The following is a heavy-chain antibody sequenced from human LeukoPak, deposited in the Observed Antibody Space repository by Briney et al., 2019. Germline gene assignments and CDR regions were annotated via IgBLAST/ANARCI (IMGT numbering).Heavy chain of an antibody. D-gene: IGHD5-12*01. V-gene: IGHV3-74*01. CDR1: GFTFSDYW. J-gene: IGHJ4*02. CDR3: ARGPSGYHNT. Sequence: GGSLRLSCAASGFTFSDYWMHWVRQAPGKGLVWVSRINSAGSTITYADFVQGRFTISRDNSKNTLYLQMNSLRAEDTAVYYCARGPSGYHNTGGQGTLVTVSS. CDR2: INSAGSTI.